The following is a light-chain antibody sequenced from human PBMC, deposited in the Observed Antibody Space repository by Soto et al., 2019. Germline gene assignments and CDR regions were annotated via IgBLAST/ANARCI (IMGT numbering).Light chain of an antibody. V-gene: IGKV1-39*01. CDR1: QSISSY. CDR3: QQSYSSPPT. CDR2: AAS. J-gene: IGKJ1*01. Sequence: DIQMTQSPSSLSSSVGDRVTLTCRASQSISSYLNWYQQKPGKAPKLLILAASSLQSGVPSRFSGSRSGPEFTLTISSLKPEDFETYYCQQSYSSPPTFGRGTKVYIK.